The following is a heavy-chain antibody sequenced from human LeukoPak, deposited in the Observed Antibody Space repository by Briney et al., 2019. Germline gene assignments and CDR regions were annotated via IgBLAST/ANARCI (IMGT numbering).Heavy chain of an antibody. CDR1: GFTFSSYW. CDR3: ARVPIAARRRSYYFDY. CDR2: IKQDGNDK. D-gene: IGHD6-6*01. J-gene: IGHJ4*02. V-gene: IGHV3-7*01. Sequence: GGSLRLSCAASGFTFSSYWMNWVRQAPGKGLEWVAYIKQDGNDKYYVDSVKGRFTISRDNAKNSLYLEMNSLRAEDTAVYYCARVPIAARRRSYYFDYWGQGTLVTVSS.